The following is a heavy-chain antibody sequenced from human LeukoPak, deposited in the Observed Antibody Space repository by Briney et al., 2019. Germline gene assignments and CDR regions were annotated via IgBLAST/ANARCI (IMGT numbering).Heavy chain of an antibody. J-gene: IGHJ6*02. CDR3: ARGSGDYYYYYGMDV. D-gene: IGHD7-27*01. V-gene: IGHV1-8*01. CDR1: GYTFTSYD. Sequence: ASVKVSCKASGYTFTSYDINWARQATGQGLEWMGWMNPNSGNTGYAQKFQGRVTMTRNTSISTAYMELSSLRSEDTAVYYCARGSGDYYYYYGMDVWGQGTTVTVSS. CDR2: MNPNSGNT.